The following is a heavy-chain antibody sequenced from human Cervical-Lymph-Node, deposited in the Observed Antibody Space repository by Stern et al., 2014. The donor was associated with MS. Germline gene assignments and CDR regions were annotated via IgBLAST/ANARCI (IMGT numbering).Heavy chain of an antibody. J-gene: IGHJ6*02. D-gene: IGHD2-15*01. CDR3: AKDIRVAATSYYYGMDV. Sequence: EVQLVESGGCLVQPGRSLRLSCAASGFTFDDYAMHWVRQAPGKGLEWVSGISWNSGSIGYADSVKGRFTISRDNAKNSLYLQMNSLRAEDTALYYCAKDIRVAATSYYYGMDVWGQGTTVTVSS. CDR1: GFTFDDYA. CDR2: ISWNSGSI. V-gene: IGHV3-9*01.